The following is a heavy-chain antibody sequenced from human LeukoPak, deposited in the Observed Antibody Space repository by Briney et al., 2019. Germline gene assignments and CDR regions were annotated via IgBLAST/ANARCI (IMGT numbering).Heavy chain of an antibody. Sequence: SETLSLTCAVYGGSFSGYYWSWIRQPPGKGLEWIGEINHSGSTNYNPSLKSRVTISVDTSKNQFSLKLSSVTAADTAVYYCARQRLWFGELSEGHDPWGQGTLVTVSS. CDR2: INHSGST. D-gene: IGHD3-10*01. CDR3: ARQRLWFGELSEGHDP. CDR1: GGSFSGYY. V-gene: IGHV4-34*01. J-gene: IGHJ5*02.